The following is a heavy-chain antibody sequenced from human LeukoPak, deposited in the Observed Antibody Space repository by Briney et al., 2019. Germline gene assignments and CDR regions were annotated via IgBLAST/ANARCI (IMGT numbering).Heavy chain of an antibody. CDR3: AKDRDYDILTGYYRVTGFDY. CDR1: GFTFSSYA. CDR2: ISGSGGST. V-gene: IGHV3-23*01. D-gene: IGHD3-9*01. J-gene: IGHJ4*02. Sequence: TGGSLRLSCAASGFTFSSYAMSWVRQAPGKGLEWVSAISGSGGSTYYADSVKGRFTISRDNSKNTLYLQMNSLRAEDTAVYYCAKDRDYDILTGYYRVTGFDYWGQGTLVTVSS.